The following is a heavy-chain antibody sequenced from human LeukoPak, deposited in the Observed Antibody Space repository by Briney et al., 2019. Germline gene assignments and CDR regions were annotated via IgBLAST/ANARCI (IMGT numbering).Heavy chain of an antibody. V-gene: IGHV3-23*01. J-gene: IGHJ4*02. Sequence: TGGSLRLSCAASGFTFSSYAMNWVRQAPGKGLEWVSSLSGSGDYTYYADSVKGRFTISRDNSKTTLYLQMNSLRAEDTAVYYCAKTTGYCSSSPLDYWGQGTLVTVSS. CDR1: GFTFSSYA. CDR2: LSGSGDYT. CDR3: AKTTGYCSSSPLDY. D-gene: IGHD3-9*01.